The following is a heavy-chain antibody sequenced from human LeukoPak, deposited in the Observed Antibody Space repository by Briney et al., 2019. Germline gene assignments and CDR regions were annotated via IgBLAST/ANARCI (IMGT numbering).Heavy chain of an antibody. CDR1: GGSFSGYY. CDR3: ARGEDYYDSSGGY. J-gene: IGHJ4*02. V-gene: IGHV4-34*01. D-gene: IGHD3-22*01. Sequence: SETLSLTCAVYGGSFSGYYWSWIRQPPGKGLEWIGEINHSGSTNYNPSLKGRVTISVDTSKNQFSLKLSSVTAADTAVYYCARGEDYYDSSGGYWGQGTLVTVSS. CDR2: INHSGST.